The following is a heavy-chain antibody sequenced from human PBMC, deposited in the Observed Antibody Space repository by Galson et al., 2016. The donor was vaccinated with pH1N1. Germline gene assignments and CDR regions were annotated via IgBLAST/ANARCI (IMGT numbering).Heavy chain of an antibody. J-gene: IGHJ5*01. V-gene: IGHV4-31*03. CDR3: ARNAWDGSGLNYFDS. Sequence: TLSLTCSVSGASVRSGGQYWTWIRQVPGKGLERIGFIYYIGSTGYNPSLKSRVSMSLDMSKKQFSLNLRSVTAADTAVYYCARNAWDGSGLNYFDSWGQGILVSVSS. CDR1: GASVRSGGQY. D-gene: IGHD3-22*01. CDR2: IYYIGST.